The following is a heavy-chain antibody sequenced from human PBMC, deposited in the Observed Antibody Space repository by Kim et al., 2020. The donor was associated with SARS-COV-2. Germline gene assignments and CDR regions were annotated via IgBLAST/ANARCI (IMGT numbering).Heavy chain of an antibody. Sequence: ASVKVSCKTSGDYFTQHGVTWVRQAPGQWLEWMGWISPYNGNPNSAQKFHGRITITTDTATSTAYMELRSMRHDDTALYYFSREIMCSGVSRPPYLVEGT. V-gene: IGHV1-18*01. CDR2: ISPYNGNP. CDR1: GDYFTQHG. D-gene: IGHD3-10*02. J-gene: IGHJ4*02. CDR3: SREIMCSGVSRPPY.